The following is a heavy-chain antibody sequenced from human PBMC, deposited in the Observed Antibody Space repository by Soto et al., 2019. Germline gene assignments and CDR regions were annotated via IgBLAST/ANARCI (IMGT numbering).Heavy chain of an antibody. D-gene: IGHD6-19*01. CDR2: IYYSGST. J-gene: IGHJ5*02. V-gene: IGHV4-61*01. CDR3: VKENGSGWYVWFDP. CDR1: GGPVSSGSYY. Sequence: SETLSLTCTVSGGPVSSGSYYWSWIRQPPGKGLEWIGYIYYSGSTNYNPSLKSRVTISGDTSKNQFSLKLSSVTAADTAVYSCVKENGSGWYVWFDPWGQGTLVTVSS.